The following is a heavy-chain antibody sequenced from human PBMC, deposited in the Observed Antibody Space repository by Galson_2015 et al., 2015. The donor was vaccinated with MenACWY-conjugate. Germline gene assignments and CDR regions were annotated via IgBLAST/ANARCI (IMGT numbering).Heavy chain of an antibody. CDR2: ISSYSTYI. CDR1: GFTFSSYN. J-gene: IGHJ5*02. CDR3: AREDPTWKFDL. Sequence: SLRLSCAASGFTFSSYNMHWVRQAPGKGLQWVSSISSYSTYIYYEDSLKGRFTISRDNANNSLYLELNILRAEDTAVYFCAREDPTWKFDLWGQGTPVTVSS. V-gene: IGHV3-21*01. D-gene: IGHD1-1*01.